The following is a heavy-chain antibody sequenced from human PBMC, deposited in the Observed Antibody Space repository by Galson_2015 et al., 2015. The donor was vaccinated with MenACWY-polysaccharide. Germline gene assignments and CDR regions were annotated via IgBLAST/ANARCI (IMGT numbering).Heavy chain of an antibody. V-gene: IGHV4-39*07. CDR2: IYYSGNT. J-gene: IGHJ4*02. D-gene: IGHD4-11*01. Sequence: SEHLSLTCPVSGGSITSSVYYWAWARQPPGKGLEWIASIYYSGNTYYNPSLKRRPTISVATTRNQFSLRLTSVTAADAAVYYCAREDGEVTAHRIDVWGQGALVTVSS. CDR1: GGSITSSVYY. CDR3: AREDGEVTAHRIDV.